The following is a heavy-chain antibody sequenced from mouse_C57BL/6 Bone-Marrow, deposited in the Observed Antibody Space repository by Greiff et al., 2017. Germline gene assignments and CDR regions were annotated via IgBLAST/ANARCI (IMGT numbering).Heavy chain of an antibody. CDR3: AYDPIYWYCDV. D-gene: IGHD2-3*01. Sequence: QVQLQQPGAELVKPGASVKLSCKASGYTFTSYWITWVTQRPGQGLEWIGDIYPGSGSTNYNEKFKSKATLTVDKSSSTAYMQLSSLTSEDSAVYYCAYDPIYWYCDVWGTGTTVTVSS. J-gene: IGHJ1*03. CDR2: IYPGSGST. V-gene: IGHV1-55*01. CDR1: GYTFTSYW.